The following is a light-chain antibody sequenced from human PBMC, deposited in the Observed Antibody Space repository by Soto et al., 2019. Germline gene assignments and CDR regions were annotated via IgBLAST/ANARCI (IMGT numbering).Light chain of an antibody. CDR1: ESVSRN. CDR2: AAS. J-gene: IGKJ1*01. CDR3: QQRSNWPKT. V-gene: IGKV3D-15*01. Sequence: EVVMTQSPATLSVSPGERATLSCRASESVSRNLAWYQQKPGQAPRLLISAASTRAADIPDRFSGSGSGTDFTLTINRLEPEDFAVYYCQQRSNWPKTFGQGTKVDIK.